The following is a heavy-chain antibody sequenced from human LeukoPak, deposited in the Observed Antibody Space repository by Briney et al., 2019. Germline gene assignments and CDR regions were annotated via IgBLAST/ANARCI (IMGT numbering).Heavy chain of an antibody. J-gene: IGHJ4*02. D-gene: IGHD3-9*01. CDR2: IIPIFGTA. V-gene: IGHV1-69*13. CDR1: GGTFSSYA. Sequence: SVKVSCKASGGTFSSYAISWVRQAPGQGLEWMGGIIPIFGTANYAQEFQGRVTITADESTSTAYMELSSLRSEDAAVYYCARGSPLRYFDWLCDYWGQGTLVTVSS. CDR3: ARGSPLRYFDWLCDY.